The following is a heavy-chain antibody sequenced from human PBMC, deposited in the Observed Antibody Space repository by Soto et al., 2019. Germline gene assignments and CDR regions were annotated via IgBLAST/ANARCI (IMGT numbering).Heavy chain of an antibody. CDR3: AYCSGGSCYSGAYYYYGMDV. J-gene: IGHJ6*02. CDR1: GYTLTELS. CDR2: FDPEDGET. V-gene: IGHV1-24*01. Sequence: ASLKVSCKFSGYTLTELSMHWVRQAPGQGLEWMGGFDPEDGETIYAQKFQGRVTMTEDTSTDTAYMELSSLRSEDTAVYYCAYCSGGSCYSGAYYYYGMDVWGQGTTVTVSS. D-gene: IGHD2-15*01.